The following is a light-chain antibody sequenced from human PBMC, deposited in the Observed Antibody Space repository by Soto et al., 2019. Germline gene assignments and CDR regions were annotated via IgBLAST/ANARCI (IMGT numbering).Light chain of an antibody. J-gene: IGKJ2*01. Sequence: EIVMTQSPATLSVSPGERATLSCRASQSVGSGLSWYQQKPDQAPRLLIYGASTRATGIPARFSGSGSGTEFTLTISSLQSEDFAVYFCQQYDNWPYTFGQGTKVDIK. CDR3: QQYDNWPYT. V-gene: IGKV3-15*01. CDR2: GAS. CDR1: QSVGSG.